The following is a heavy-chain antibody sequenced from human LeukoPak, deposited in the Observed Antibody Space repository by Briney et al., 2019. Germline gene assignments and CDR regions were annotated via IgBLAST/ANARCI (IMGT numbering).Heavy chain of an antibody. CDR2: IKQDGNEK. V-gene: IGHV3-7*01. CDR3: ARGPNYGDCVDYFDY. Sequence: PGGSLRLSCAASGFIFRNHWMSWVRQVPGRGLEWVAHIKQDGNEKHYVDSVEGRFTLSRDDSKNSLYLQMNSLRVDDSAVYYCARGPNYGDCVDYFDYRGQGTLVTVSS. D-gene: IGHD4-17*01. CDR1: GFIFRNHW. J-gene: IGHJ4*02.